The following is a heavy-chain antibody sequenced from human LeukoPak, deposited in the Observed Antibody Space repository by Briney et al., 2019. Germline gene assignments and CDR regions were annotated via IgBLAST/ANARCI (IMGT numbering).Heavy chain of an antibody. CDR2: INPSGGST. J-gene: IGHJ1*01. CDR3: ARGVSDSTTIQH. V-gene: IGHV1-46*01. Sequence: ASVNVSCKASGGTFSSYAISWVRQAPGQGLEWMGIINPSGGSTSYAQKFQGRVTMTRDTSTSTVYMELSSLRSEDTAVYYCARGVSDSTTIQHWGQGTLVTVSS. CDR1: GGTFSSYA. D-gene: IGHD2/OR15-2a*01.